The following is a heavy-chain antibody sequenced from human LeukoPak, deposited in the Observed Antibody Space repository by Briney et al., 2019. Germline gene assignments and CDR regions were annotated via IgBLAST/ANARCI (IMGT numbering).Heavy chain of an antibody. V-gene: IGHV4-34*01. D-gene: IGHD2-2*01. CDR2: INHSGST. J-gene: IGHJ4*02. CDR3: ARYCSSTSRQRAMDY. CDR1: GGSFSGYY. Sequence: SETLSLTCAVYGGSFSGYYWSWIRQPPGKGLEWIGEINHSGSTNYNPSLKSRVIISVDTSKNQFSLKLTSVTAADTAVYYCARYCSSTSRQRAMDYWGQGTLVTVSS.